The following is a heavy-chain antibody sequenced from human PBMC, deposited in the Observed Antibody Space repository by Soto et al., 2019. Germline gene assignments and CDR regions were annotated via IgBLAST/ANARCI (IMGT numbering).Heavy chain of an antibody. J-gene: IGHJ6*02. CDR2: ISGGGGST. V-gene: IGHV3-23*01. D-gene: IGHD2-2*02. Sequence: GGSLRLSCAASGFTFSSYAMSWVRQAPGKGLEWVSAISGGGGSTYYADSVKGRFTISRDNSKNTPYLQMNSLRAEDTAVYYCAKDQFPSYCSSTSCYSYYYYGMDVWGQGTTVTVSS. CDR1: GFTFSSYA. CDR3: AKDQFPSYCSSTSCYSYYYYGMDV.